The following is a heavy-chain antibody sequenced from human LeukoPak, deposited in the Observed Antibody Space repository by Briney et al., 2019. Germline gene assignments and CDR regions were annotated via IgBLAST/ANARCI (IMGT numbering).Heavy chain of an antibody. CDR2: IYTSGST. J-gene: IGHJ4*02. D-gene: IGHD3-10*01. CDR1: GGSISSYY. Sequence: SETLSLTCTVSGGSISSYYWSWIRQPPGKGLEWIGYIYTSGSTNYNPSLKSRVTISVDTSKNQFSLKLSSVTAADTAVYYCARDRIRFGELSYFDYWGQGSLVTVSP. CDR3: ARDRIRFGELSYFDY. V-gene: IGHV4-4*09.